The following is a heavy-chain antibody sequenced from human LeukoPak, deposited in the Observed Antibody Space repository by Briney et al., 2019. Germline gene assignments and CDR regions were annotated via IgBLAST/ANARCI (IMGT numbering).Heavy chain of an antibody. CDR3: ASTYYYDSSGYYGFDY. CDR1: GYSISSCYY. V-gene: IGHV4-38-2*01. CDR2: IYHSGST. D-gene: IGHD3-22*01. J-gene: IGHJ4*02. Sequence: PSETLSLTCAVSGYSISSCYYWGWIRQPPGKGLEWIGSIYHSGSTYYNPSLKSRVTISVDTSKNQFSLKLSSVTAADTAVYYCASTYYYDSSGYYGFDYWGQGTLVTVSS.